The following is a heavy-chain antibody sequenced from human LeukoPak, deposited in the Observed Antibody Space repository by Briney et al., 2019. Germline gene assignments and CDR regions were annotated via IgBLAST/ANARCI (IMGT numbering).Heavy chain of an antibody. CDR2: IYYSWRT. J-gene: IGHJ4*02. CDR1: GVSISNYY. CDR3: ARGQKYSYGYTVPELGSGYFDY. Sequence: SKTLSLTCTVSGVSISNYYWSWIRQPSGKALESIVYIYYSWRTRYNPSLKRPVTISVDTSKNQFSLRLNSVTAAGTAVYFCARGQKYSYGYTVPELGSGYFDYWGQGTLVTVSS. V-gene: IGHV4-59*12. D-gene: IGHD5-18*01.